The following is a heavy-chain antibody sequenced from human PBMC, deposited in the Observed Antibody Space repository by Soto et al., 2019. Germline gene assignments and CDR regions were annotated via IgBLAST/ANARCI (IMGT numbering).Heavy chain of an antibody. J-gene: IGHJ4*02. Sequence: QVPLQESGPGLVKPSETLSLTCTVSGGSISSYYWSWIRQPPGKGLEWIVYIYFSGSTNYNPSLKSRVTISVDTSKNQFSMKLGSVTAADKVVYDCARVDPHYDCIWGSYGIVYFGYWGQRPLVPGSS. D-gene: IGHD3-16*01. V-gene: IGHV4-59*01. CDR3: ARVDPHYDCIWGSYGIVYFGY. CDR1: GGSISSYY. CDR2: IYFSGST.